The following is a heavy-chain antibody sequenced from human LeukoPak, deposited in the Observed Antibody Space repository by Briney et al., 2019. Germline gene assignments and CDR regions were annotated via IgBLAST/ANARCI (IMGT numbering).Heavy chain of an antibody. D-gene: IGHD1-26*01. J-gene: IGHJ4*02. CDR3: AKMGTRRKVGSYFHY. V-gene: IGHV3-23*01. Sequence: SVKGRFTISRDNADNTLYLQMNSLRAEDTALYYCAKMGTRRKVGSYFHYWGQGTPVTVSS.